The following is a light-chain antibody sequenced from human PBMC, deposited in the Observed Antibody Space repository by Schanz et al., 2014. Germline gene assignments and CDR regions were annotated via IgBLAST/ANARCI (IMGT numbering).Light chain of an antibody. CDR2: GAS. J-gene: IGKJ2*01. Sequence: EIVLTQSPGTLSLSPGESGTISCRASQSVSSNLAWFQQKPGQAPRLLIYGASSRATGIPDRFSGSGSVTDFTLTISTLEPEDFAVYYCQQYGNSPPFTFGQGTRLEIK. CDR3: QQYGNSPPFT. CDR1: QSVSSN. V-gene: IGKV3-20*01.